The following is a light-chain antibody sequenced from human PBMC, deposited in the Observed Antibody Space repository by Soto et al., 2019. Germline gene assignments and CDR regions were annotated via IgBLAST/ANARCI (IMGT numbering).Light chain of an antibody. V-gene: IGKV3-11*01. J-gene: IGKJ4*01. CDR1: QSVSIY. Sequence: EIVLTQSPATLSLSPGERATLSCRASQSVSIYLAWYQHKAGQAPRLLIYDASNRATGIPARFSGSGSGTGFTITISVLEPQDFAVYHCQQRYKWLPITLGGRNKVEIK. CDR2: DAS. CDR3: QQRYKWLPIT.